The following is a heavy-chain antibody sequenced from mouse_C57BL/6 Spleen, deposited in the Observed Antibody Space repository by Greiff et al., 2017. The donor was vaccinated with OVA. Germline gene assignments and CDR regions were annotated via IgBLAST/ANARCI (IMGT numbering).Heavy chain of an antibody. V-gene: IGHV1-52*01. D-gene: IGHD1-1*01. J-gene: IGHJ3*01. CDR1: GYTFTSYW. Sequence: QVQLQQPGAELVRPGSSVKLSCKASGYTFTSYWMHWVKQRPIQGLEWIGNIDPSDSETHYNQKFKDKATLTVDKSSSTASMQLSSLTSEDSAVYDGARGDSTTVEGDWFAYWGQGTLVTVSA. CDR3: ARGDSTTVEGDWFAY. CDR2: IDPSDSET.